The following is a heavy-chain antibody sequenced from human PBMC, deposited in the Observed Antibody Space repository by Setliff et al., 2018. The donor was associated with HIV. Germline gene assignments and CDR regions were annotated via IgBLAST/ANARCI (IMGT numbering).Heavy chain of an antibody. J-gene: IGHJ3*01. D-gene: IGHD4-17*01. CDR1: GGSFGTFD. CDR2: IIPLFGAP. CDR3: ARVQMAYAAFDA. Sequence: SVKVSCKASGGSFGTFDISWVRQAPGQGLEWVGEIIPLFGAPNYAQKFQGRVTLTTDESTSAAFMELRSLRSEDTAVYYCARVQMAYAAFDAWGQGTMVTVSS. V-gene: IGHV1-69*05.